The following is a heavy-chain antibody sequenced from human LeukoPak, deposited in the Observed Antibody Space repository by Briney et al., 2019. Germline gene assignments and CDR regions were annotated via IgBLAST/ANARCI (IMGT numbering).Heavy chain of an antibody. J-gene: IGHJ4*02. CDR3: ARDPFSRKYSGGHNTRDY. Sequence: ASVKVSCKASGYTFTSYYMHWVRHAPGQGLEWMGIINPSGGSTTYAQKFQGRVTMTRDTSISTAYMELSRLRSDDTAVYYCARDPFSRKYSGGHNTRDYWGQGTLVTVSS. CDR1: GYTFTSYY. CDR2: INPSGGST. D-gene: IGHD1-26*01. V-gene: IGHV1-46*01.